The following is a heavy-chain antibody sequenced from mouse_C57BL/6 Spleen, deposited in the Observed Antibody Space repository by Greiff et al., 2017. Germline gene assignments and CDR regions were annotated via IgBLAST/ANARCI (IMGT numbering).Heavy chain of an antibody. CDR3: ARSTNWDYAMDY. D-gene: IGHD4-1*01. J-gene: IGHJ4*01. CDR1: GFTFSDYG. CDR2: ISGGSSTI. V-gene: IGHV5-17*01. Sequence: EVQLVESGGGLVKPGGSLKLSCAASGFTFSDYGMHWVRQAPEKGLEWVAYISGGSSTIYYADTVKGRFTISRDNAKNTLFLQMTSLRSEDTAMYYCARSTNWDYAMDYWGQGTSVTVSS.